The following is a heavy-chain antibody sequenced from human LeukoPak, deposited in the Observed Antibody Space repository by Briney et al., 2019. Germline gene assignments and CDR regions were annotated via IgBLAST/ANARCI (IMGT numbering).Heavy chain of an antibody. J-gene: IGHJ6*03. CDR2: ISGSGGST. CDR3: ARGGGAIGYYMDV. CDR1: GFTFSSYA. V-gene: IGHV3-23*01. D-gene: IGHD1-26*01. Sequence: GGSLRLSCAASGFTFSSYAMSWVRQAPGKGLEWVSAISGSGGSTYYADSVKGRFTISRDNSKNTLYLQMNSLRAEDTAVYYCARGGGAIGYYMDVWGKGTTVTVSS.